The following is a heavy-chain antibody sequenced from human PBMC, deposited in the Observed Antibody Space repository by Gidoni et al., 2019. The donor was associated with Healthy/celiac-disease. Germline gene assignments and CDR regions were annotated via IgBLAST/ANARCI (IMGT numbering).Heavy chain of an antibody. CDR1: GGSIRSSSSY. D-gene: IGHD4-17*01. Sequence: QLQLQESGSGLVKPSETLSLACTVSGGSIRSSSSYWGWLRHPPGKGLEWIWSIYYSGSTSYNPSLKIRVTISVDTSKNQFPLKLGSVTAAATAVYYCARLYGDHRVHAFDIWGQGTMVTVSS. V-gene: IGHV4-39*01. CDR2: IYYSGST. CDR3: ARLYGDHRVHAFDI. J-gene: IGHJ3*02.